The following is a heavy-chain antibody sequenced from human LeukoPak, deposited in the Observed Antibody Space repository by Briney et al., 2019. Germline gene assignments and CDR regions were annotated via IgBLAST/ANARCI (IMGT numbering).Heavy chain of an antibody. V-gene: IGHV1-46*01. D-gene: IGHD3-22*01. Sequence: ASVKVSFKASGYTFTSYYMHWVRQAPGQGLEWMGIINPSGGSTSYAQKFQGRVTMTRDMSTSTVYMELSSLRSEDTAVYYCARGPAGDYYDSSYFDYWGQGTLVTVSS. J-gene: IGHJ4*02. CDR1: GYTFTSYY. CDR2: INPSGGST. CDR3: ARGPAGDYYDSSYFDY.